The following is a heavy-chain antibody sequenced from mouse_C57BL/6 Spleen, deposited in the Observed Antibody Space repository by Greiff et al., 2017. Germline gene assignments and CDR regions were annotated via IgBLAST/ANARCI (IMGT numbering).Heavy chain of an antibody. CDR3: ARERLTMVTTAWFAY. V-gene: IGHV5-4*01. CDR1: GFTFSSYA. D-gene: IGHD2-1*01. J-gene: IGHJ3*01. Sequence: DVKLVESGGGLVKPGGSLKLSCAASGFTFSSYAMSWVRQTPEKRLEWVATISDGGSYTYYPDNVKGRFTISRDNAKNNLYLQMSHLKSEDTAMYYGARERLTMVTTAWFAYWGQGTLVTVSA. CDR2: ISDGGSYT.